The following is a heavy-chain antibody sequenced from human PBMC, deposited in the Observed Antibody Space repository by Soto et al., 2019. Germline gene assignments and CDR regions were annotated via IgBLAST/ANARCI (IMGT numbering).Heavy chain of an antibody. CDR3: ARDVQQLVLHYYYGMDV. D-gene: IGHD6-13*01. J-gene: IGHJ6*02. CDR1: GYTFTSYY. Sequence: GASVKVSCKASGYTFTSYYMHWVRQAPGQGLEWMGIINPSGGSTSYAQKFQGRVTMTRDTSTSTAYMELSSLRSEDTAVYYCARDVQQLVLHYYYGMDVWGQGTTVTVSS. CDR2: INPSGGST. V-gene: IGHV1-46*01.